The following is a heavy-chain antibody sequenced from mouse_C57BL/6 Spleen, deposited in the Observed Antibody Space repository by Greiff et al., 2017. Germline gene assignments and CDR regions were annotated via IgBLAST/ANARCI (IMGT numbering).Heavy chain of an antibody. CDR1: GYSFTGYY. J-gene: IGHJ2*01. Sequence: VQLQQSGPELVKPGASVKISCKASGYSFTGYYMNWVKQSPEKSLEWIGEINPSTGGTTYNQKFKAKATLTVDKSSSTAYMQLKSLTSEDSAVYYCARGYSKRYYFDYWGQGTTLTVSS. D-gene: IGHD2-5*01. V-gene: IGHV1-42*01. CDR2: INPSTGGT. CDR3: ARGYSKRYYFDY.